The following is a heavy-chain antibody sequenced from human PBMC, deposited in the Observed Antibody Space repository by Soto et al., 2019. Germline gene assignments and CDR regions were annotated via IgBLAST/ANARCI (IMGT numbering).Heavy chain of an antibody. D-gene: IGHD3-10*01. V-gene: IGHV4-61*01. CDR3: ATIPLWLGDLYFDN. CDR2: IYYNGNT. J-gene: IGHJ4*02. CDR1: GGSVSSRRYF. Sequence: PLETLSLTCSVSGGSVSSRRYFWSWIRQTPGKTQEWIGHIYYNGNTNYNPPLKSRVTVSVDTSRDQFSLKLSSVTAADTAVYHCATIPLWLGDLYFDNWGQGTLVTVSS.